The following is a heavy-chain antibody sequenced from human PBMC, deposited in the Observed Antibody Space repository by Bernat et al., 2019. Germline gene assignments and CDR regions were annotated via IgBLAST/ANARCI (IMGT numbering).Heavy chain of an antibody. J-gene: IGHJ6*03. D-gene: IGHD4-17*01. Sequence: EVQLVESGGGLVQPGRSLRLSCTASGFTFGDYAMSWVRQAPGKGLEWVGFIRSKAYGGTTEYAAYVKGRFTISRDDSTSIAYLQMNSLKTEDTAVYYCTRDSMTTVTGYYYYYYMDVWGKGTTVTVSS. CDR2: IRSKAYGGTT. CDR1: GFTFGDYA. CDR3: TRDSMTTVTGYYYYYYMDV. V-gene: IGHV3-49*04.